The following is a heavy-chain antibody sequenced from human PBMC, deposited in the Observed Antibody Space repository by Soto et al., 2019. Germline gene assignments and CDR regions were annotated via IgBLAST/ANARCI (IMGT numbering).Heavy chain of an antibody. CDR3: ARDTPRDGYIRKFDY. V-gene: IGHV4-61*01. J-gene: IGHJ4*02. D-gene: IGHD5-12*01. CDR1: GGSVSSGSYY. CDR2: IYYSGST. Sequence: PSETLSLTCTVSGGSVSSGSYYWSWIRQPPGKGLEWIGYIYYSGSTNYNPSLKSRVTISVDTSKNQFSLKLSSVTAADTAVYYCARDTPRDGYIRKFDYWGQGTLVTVSS.